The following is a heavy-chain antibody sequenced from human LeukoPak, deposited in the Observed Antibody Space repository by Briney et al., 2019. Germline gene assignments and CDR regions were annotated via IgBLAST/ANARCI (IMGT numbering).Heavy chain of an antibody. D-gene: IGHD1-26*01. CDR3: ARLSVIVGAALEYYYYYMDV. V-gene: IGHV4-34*01. J-gene: IGHJ6*03. Sequence: SETLSLTCAVYGGTFSGYYWSWIRQPPGKRLEWVGESNDSGGTNYNPSLKSRVTISADKSKNQVSLKLTSVTAADTAVYYCARLSVIVGAALEYYYYYMDVWGQGSTVTVSS. CDR1: GGTFSGYY. CDR2: SNDSGGT.